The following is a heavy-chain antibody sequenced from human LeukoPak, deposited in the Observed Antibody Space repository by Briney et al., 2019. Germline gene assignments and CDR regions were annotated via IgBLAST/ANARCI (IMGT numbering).Heavy chain of an antibody. Sequence: NPSETLSLTCTVSGGYISSYYWSWIRQPPGKGLEWLWYICYSGGTSYNPSLNGRVTISIDTSKNQFSLKLTSVTAANAAVYYCARGIEPLAILHYWGKGPLVPVSS. J-gene: IGHJ4*02. CDR2: ICYSGGT. CDR1: GGYISSYY. CDR3: ARGIEPLAILHY. D-gene: IGHD6-13*01. V-gene: IGHV4-59*01.